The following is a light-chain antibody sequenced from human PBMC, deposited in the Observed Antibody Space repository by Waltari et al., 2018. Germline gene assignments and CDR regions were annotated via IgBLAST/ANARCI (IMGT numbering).Light chain of an antibody. CDR3: NSYTGSSAWV. CDR1: SSDVGFYNY. Sequence: QYALTQPAPVSGSPGQSLTISCTGTSSDVGFYNYVSWYQQHPGRAPKLMIYDVFARPCGVSNRFSGAKSGNTASLTSSGLQAEDEADYYCNSYTGSSAWVFGGGTKLTGL. CDR2: DVF. J-gene: IGLJ3*02. V-gene: IGLV2-14*01.